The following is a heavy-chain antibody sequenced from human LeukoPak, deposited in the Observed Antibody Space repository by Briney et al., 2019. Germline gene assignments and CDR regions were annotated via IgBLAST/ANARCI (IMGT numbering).Heavy chain of an antibody. D-gene: IGHD3-22*01. CDR2: ISWNSGSI. CDR3: AKDITYYYDSSGPDAFDI. Sequence: TGGSLRLSCAASGFTFDDYAMHWVRQAPGKGLEWVSGISWNSGSIGYADSVKGRFTISRDNAKNSLYLQMNSLRAEDTALYYCAKDITYYYDSSGPDAFDIWGQGTMVTVSS. J-gene: IGHJ3*02. V-gene: IGHV3-9*01. CDR1: GFTFDDYA.